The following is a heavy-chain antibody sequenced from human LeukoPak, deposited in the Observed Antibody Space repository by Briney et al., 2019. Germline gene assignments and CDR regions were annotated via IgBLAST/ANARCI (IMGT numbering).Heavy chain of an antibody. J-gene: IGHJ4*02. CDR1: GGSISSSSYY. D-gene: IGHD1-26*01. CDR3: ARARIVGATDLFDY. CDR2: IYYSGST. Sequence: PSETLSLTCTVSGGSISSSSYYWGWIRQPPGKGLEWIVSIYYSGSTYYNPSLKSRVTISVDTSKNQFSLKLSSVTAADTAVYYCARARIVGATDLFDYWGQGTLVTVSS. V-gene: IGHV4-39*07.